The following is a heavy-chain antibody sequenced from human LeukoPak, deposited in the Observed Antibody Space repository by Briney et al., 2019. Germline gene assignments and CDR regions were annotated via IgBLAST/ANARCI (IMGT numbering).Heavy chain of an antibody. D-gene: IGHD3-10*01. Sequence: PGRSLRLSCAASGFSFSSYTMQWVRQAPGKGLEWVSSISYSSFYIYYSDSVKGRFTISRDNAANSVYLQMNSLRAEDTALYFCARSNPGGGFAGARVANFWGQGTPVTVSS. V-gene: IGHV3-21*01. CDR3: ARSNPGGGFAGARVANF. J-gene: IGHJ4*02. CDR2: ISYSSFYI. CDR1: GFSFSSYT.